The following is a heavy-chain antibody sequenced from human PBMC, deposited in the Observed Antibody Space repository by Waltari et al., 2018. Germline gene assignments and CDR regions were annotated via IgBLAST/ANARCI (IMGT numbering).Heavy chain of an antibody. J-gene: IGHJ3*02. CDR2: IGGDGSST. D-gene: IGHD3-3*01. Sequence: EVQLVESGGDLVQPGGSLRLACAASGFTFSTSWMHWVRRAPGTGLLWVSRIGGDGSSTADKDAVKGRFTISRDNARNTLYRQMNRLRAEDTAVYYCARDWWSGAFDIWGQGTMVTVSS. CDR1: GFTFSTSW. V-gene: IGHV3-74*01. CDR3: ARDWWSGAFDI.